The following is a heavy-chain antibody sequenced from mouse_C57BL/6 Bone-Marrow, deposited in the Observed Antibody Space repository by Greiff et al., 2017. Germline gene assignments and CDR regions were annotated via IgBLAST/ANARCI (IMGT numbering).Heavy chain of an antibody. J-gene: IGHJ2*01. Sequence: QVHLQQPGAELVKPGASVKVSCKASGYTFTSYWMHWVKQRPGQGLEWIGRIHPSDSDTNSNLKFKGKATLTVDKSSSTAYMQLSSLTTEDSAVYYCATHRGGILDYFDYRGQGTTLTVSS. V-gene: IGHV1-74*01. CDR2: IHPSDSDT. CDR3: ATHRGGILDYFDY. CDR1: GYTFTSYW.